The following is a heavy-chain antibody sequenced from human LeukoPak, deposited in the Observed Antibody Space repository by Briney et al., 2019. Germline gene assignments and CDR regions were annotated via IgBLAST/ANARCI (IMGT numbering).Heavy chain of an antibody. Sequence: SQTLSLTCTVSGGSISSAGYYWSWIRQHPGKGLEWIGYIYYSGNTYYNSSLKSRVTISVDTSKNQFSLKLNSVTAADTAVYYCARIAARPPHYYYYGMDVWGQGTTVTVSS. J-gene: IGHJ6*02. CDR2: IYYSGNT. CDR1: GGSISSAGYY. V-gene: IGHV4-31*03. D-gene: IGHD6-6*01. CDR3: ARIAARPPHYYYYGMDV.